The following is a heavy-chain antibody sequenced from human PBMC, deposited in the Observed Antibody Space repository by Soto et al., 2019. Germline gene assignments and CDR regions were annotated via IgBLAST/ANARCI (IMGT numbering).Heavy chain of an antibody. J-gene: IGHJ4*02. Sequence: EVQLLESGGDLVQPGGSLRLSCAASGFAFSNCAMSWVRQAPGKGLEWVSTIKTSGDTTFYADPVKGRFTTSRDDSNNTLYLQMNSLRAEDTATYYCTKDVTGDIWADFWGQGTPVTVSS. CDR1: GFAFSNCA. V-gene: IGHV3-23*05. CDR3: TKDVTGDIWADF. CDR2: IKTSGDTT. D-gene: IGHD2-21*02.